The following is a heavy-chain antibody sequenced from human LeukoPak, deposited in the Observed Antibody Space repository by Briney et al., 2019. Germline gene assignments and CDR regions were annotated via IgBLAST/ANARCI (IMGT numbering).Heavy chain of an antibody. CDR3: ASNIVVVPAATSASNPDFDY. CDR2: IYSGGST. V-gene: IGHV3-66*02. CDR1: GFTVSSNY. D-gene: IGHD2-2*01. J-gene: IGHJ4*02. Sequence: GSLRLSCAASGFTVSSNYMSWVRQAPGKGLGWGSVIYSGGSTYYADSVKGRFTISRDNSKNTLYLQMNSLRAEDTAVYYCASNIVVVPAATSASNPDFDYWGQGTLVTVSS.